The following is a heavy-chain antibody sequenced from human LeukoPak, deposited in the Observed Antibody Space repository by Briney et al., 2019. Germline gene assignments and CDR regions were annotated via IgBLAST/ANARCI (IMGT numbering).Heavy chain of an antibody. V-gene: IGHV3-48*01. J-gene: IGHJ4*02. D-gene: IGHD3-22*01. CDR1: GFTFSSYS. CDR2: ISSSSSTI. CDR3: ARAGLYYHDSSGPDY. Sequence: GGSLRLSCAASGFTFSSYSMNWVRQAPGKGLEWVSYISSSSSTIYYADSVKGRFTISRDNAKNSLYLQMNSLRAEDTAVYYCARAGLYYHDSSGPDYWGQGTLVTVSS.